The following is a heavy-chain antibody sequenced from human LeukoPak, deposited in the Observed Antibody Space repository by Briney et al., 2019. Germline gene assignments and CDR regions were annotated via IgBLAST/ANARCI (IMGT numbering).Heavy chain of an antibody. J-gene: IGHJ4*02. Sequence: SETLSLTCTVSGGSISSSSYYWGWIRQPPGKGLEWIGSIYYSGSTYYNPSLKSRVTISVDTSKNQFSLKLSSVAAADTAVYYCARPSASLFGGFDYWGQGTLVTVSS. V-gene: IGHV4-39*07. CDR1: GGSISSSSYY. D-gene: IGHD3-10*02. CDR3: ARPSASLFGGFDY. CDR2: IYYSGST.